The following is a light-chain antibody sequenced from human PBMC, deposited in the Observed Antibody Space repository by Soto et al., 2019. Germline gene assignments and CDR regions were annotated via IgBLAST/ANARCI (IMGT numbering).Light chain of an antibody. J-gene: IGLJ3*02. Sequence: QAVVTQEPSFSVSPGGTVTLTCGLRSGSVSNHYYSSWYQQTPGQAPRTLIYSTNTRASGVPDRFSGSILGNKAALTITGAQADDECYYYCVLYMGSGIWVFGGGTKLTVL. V-gene: IGLV8-61*01. CDR2: STN. CDR1: SGSVSNHYY. CDR3: VLYMGSGIWV.